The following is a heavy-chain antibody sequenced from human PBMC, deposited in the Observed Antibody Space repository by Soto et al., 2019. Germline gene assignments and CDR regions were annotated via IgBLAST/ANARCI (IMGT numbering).Heavy chain of an antibody. D-gene: IGHD3-3*01. CDR2: INPNSGGT. J-gene: IGHJ6*02. Sequence: ASVKVSCKASGYTFTGYYMHWVRQALGQGLEWMGWINPNSGGTNYAQKFQGRVTMTRDTSISTAYMELSRLRSDDTAVYYCAREDDDLGGMDVWGQGTTVTVSS. CDR3: AREDDDLGGMDV. V-gene: IGHV1-2*02. CDR1: GYTFTGYY.